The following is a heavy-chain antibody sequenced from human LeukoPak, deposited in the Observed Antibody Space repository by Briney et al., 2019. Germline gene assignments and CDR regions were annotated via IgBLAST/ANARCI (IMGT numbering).Heavy chain of an antibody. D-gene: IGHD3-22*01. Sequence: ASVKVSCKASGYTFTSCGISWVRQAPGQGLEWMGWISAYNGNTNYAQKLQGRVTMTTDTSTSTAYMELRSLRSDDTAVYYCARLNGYYDSSGYYLDYWGQGTLVTVSS. CDR1: GYTFTSCG. CDR2: ISAYNGNT. J-gene: IGHJ4*02. CDR3: ARLNGYYDSSGYYLDY. V-gene: IGHV1-18*01.